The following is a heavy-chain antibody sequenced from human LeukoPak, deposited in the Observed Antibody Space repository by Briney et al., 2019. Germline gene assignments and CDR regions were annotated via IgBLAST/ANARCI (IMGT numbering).Heavy chain of an antibody. CDR3: ATPRAEYQLLYVNAFDI. V-gene: IGHV1-46*01. CDR2: INPSGGST. D-gene: IGHD2-2*02. J-gene: IGHJ3*02. Sequence: GASVKVSCKASGYTFTSYYMHWVRQAPGQGLEWMGIINPSGGSTSYAQKFQGRVTMTRDTSTSTVYMELSSLRSEDTAVYYCATPRAEYQLLYVNAFDIWGQGTMVTVSS. CDR1: GYTFTSYY.